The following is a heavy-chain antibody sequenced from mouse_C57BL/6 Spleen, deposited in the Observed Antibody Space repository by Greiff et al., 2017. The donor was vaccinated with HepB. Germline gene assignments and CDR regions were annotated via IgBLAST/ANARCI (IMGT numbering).Heavy chain of an antibody. CDR2: IDPSDSYT. Sequence: QVQLQQPGAELVMPGASVKLSCKASGYTFTSYWMHWVKQRPGQGLEWIGEIDPSDSYTNYNQKFKGKSTLTVDKSSSTAYMQLSSLTSEDSAVYYCARAGTSGYFDVWGTGTTVTVSS. J-gene: IGHJ1*03. CDR3: ARAGTSGYFDV. V-gene: IGHV1-69*01. D-gene: IGHD4-1*01. CDR1: GYTFTSYW.